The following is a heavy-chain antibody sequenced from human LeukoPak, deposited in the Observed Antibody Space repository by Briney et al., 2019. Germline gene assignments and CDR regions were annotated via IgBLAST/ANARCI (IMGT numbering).Heavy chain of an antibody. J-gene: IGHJ4*02. CDR3: ARDPVVGATNRVYYFDY. D-gene: IGHD1-26*01. V-gene: IGHV3-30-3*01. Sequence: GGSLRLSCAASGFTFSSYAMHWVRQAPGKGLEWVAVISYDGSNKYYADSVKGRFTISRDNSKNTLYLQRNSLRAEDTAVCYCARDPVVGATNRVYYFDYWGQGTLVTVSS. CDR1: GFTFSSYA. CDR2: ISYDGSNK.